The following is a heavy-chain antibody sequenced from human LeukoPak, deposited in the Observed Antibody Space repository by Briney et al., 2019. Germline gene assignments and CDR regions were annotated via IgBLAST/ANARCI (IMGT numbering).Heavy chain of an antibody. CDR3: ARSGLRRSFDY. Sequence: KPSETLSLTCTVSGGSISSYYWSWIRQPPGKGLEWIGYIYYSGSTNYNPSPKSRVTISVDTSKNQFSLKLSSVTAADTAVYYCARSGLRRSFDYWGQGTLVTVSS. D-gene: IGHD4-17*01. CDR2: IYYSGST. CDR1: GGSISSYY. J-gene: IGHJ4*02. V-gene: IGHV4-59*08.